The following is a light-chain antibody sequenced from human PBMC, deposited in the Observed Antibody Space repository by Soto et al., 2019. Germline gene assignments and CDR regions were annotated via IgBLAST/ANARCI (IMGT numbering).Light chain of an antibody. CDR2: GTS. CDR3: QQYGSSIT. J-gene: IGKJ5*01. CDR1: HSVPRSY. Sequence: EIVLTQSPGTLSLSPWERATLSCRASHSVPRSYLAWYQQKPGQAPRLLIYGTSSRATGIPDRFSGSGSGTDFTLTISRLEPEDFAVFYCQQYGSSITFGQGTRLEIK. V-gene: IGKV3-20*01.